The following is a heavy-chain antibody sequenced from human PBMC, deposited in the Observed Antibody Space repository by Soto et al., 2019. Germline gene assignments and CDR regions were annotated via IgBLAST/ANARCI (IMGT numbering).Heavy chain of an antibody. V-gene: IGHV4-39*01. CDR1: GGSISSSSYY. J-gene: IGHJ4*02. CDR2: IYYSGST. D-gene: IGHD6-13*01. CDR3: ARLSPLSGYSSSWYYFDY. Sequence: SETLSLTCTVSGGSISSSSYYWGWIRQPPGKGLEWIGSIYYSGSTYYNPSLKSRVTISVDTSKNQFSLKLSSVTAADTAVYYCARLSPLSGYSSSWYYFDYWGQRTLVTVSS.